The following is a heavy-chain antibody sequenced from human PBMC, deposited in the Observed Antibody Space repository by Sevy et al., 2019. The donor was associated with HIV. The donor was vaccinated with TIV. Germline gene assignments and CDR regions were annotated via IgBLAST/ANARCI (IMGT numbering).Heavy chain of an antibody. J-gene: IGHJ6*02. CDR2: INPSGGST. D-gene: IGHD1-26*01. CDR1: GYTFTSYY. CDR3: ARLPIVGATTSYYGMDV. V-gene: IGHV1-46*01. Sequence: ASVKVSCKASGYTFTSYYMHWVRQAPGQGLEWMGIINPSGGSTSYAQKFQGRVTMTRDTSTSTVYMELSSLRSEDTAVYYCARLPIVGATTSYYGMDVWGRGTTVTSP.